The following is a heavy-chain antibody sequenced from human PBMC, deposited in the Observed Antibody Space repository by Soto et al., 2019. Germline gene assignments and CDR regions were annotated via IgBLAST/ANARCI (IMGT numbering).Heavy chain of an antibody. CDR2: IIPIFGTA. CDR1: GGTLSSYA. D-gene: IGHD3-22*01. J-gene: IGHJ1*01. CDR3: ARGTYYYDSSGYYKTRAEYFQH. Sequence: SVKVSCKASGGTLSSYAISWVRQAPGQGLEWMGGIIPIFGTANYAQKFQGRVTITADESTSTAYMELSSLRSEDTAVYYCARGTYYYDSSGYYKTRAEYFQHWGQGTLVTVSS. V-gene: IGHV1-69*13.